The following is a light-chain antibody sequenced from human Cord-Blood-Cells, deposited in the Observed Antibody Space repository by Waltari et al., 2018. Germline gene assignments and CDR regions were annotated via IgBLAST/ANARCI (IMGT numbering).Light chain of an antibody. V-gene: IGKV3-11*01. CDR2: DAS. Sequence: EIVLTQSPATLSLSRGERATLSCRASQSVSSSLAWYQQKSGQAPRILIYDASNRANGIPARFSDSGSGTDFTLTISSLEPEDFAVYYCQPRSNWYTFGQGTKLEIK. CDR3: QPRSNWYT. CDR1: QSVSSS. J-gene: IGKJ2*01.